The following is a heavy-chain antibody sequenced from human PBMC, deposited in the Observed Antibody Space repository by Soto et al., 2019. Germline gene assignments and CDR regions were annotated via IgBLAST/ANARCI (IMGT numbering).Heavy chain of an antibody. CDR3: ARAPFGARDYDFWSGRGLDYYYGMDV. CDR1: GFTFSSYA. V-gene: IGHV3-30-3*01. D-gene: IGHD3-3*01. Sequence: SLRLSCAFSGFTFSSYAMHWVRQAPGKGLEWVAVISYDGSNKYYADSVKGRFTISRDNSKNTLYLQMNSLRAEETAVYYCARAPFGARDYDFWSGRGLDYYYGMDVRGQGTTVTVSS. J-gene: IGHJ6*02. CDR2: ISYDGSNK.